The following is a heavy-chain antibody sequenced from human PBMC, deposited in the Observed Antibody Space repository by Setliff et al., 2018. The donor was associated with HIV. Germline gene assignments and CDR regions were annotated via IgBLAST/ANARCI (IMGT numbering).Heavy chain of an antibody. CDR2: ISPTGNT. CDR1: GGSASNSRYY. J-gene: IGHJ4*02. D-gene: IGHD6-19*01. CDR3: ARGLDQEKSAY. V-gene: IGHV4-61*05. Sequence: PSETLSLTCTVSGGSASNSRYYWGWIRQPPGKGLEWIGYISPTGNTNYNPSLRRRVTIAVDAAKNQFSLTLTSVSATDTAVYYCARGLDQEKSAYWGLGTLVTVSS.